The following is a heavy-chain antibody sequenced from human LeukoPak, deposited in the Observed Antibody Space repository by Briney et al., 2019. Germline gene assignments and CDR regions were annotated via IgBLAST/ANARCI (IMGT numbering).Heavy chain of an antibody. V-gene: IGHV3-11*01. CDR3: ARVALYALDV. J-gene: IGHJ3*01. CDR2: ISPSGSSI. Sequence: GGSLRLSCAVSGLTFSDYYMSWTRQAPGKGPELVSYISPSGSSIFYVDSVKGRFTISRDNAKNSLYLQMNSLRAEDTAVYYCARVALYALDVWGQGTVVTVSS. CDR1: GLTFSDYY. D-gene: IGHD3-16*01.